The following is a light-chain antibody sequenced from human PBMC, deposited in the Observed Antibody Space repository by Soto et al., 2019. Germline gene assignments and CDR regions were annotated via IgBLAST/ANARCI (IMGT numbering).Light chain of an antibody. CDR2: SNN. J-gene: IGLJ1*01. V-gene: IGLV1-47*02. CDR1: SSNIGSNY. CDR3: AAWDDSLSGYV. Sequence: SALTQPPSASGTPGQRVTISCSGSSSNIGSNYVYWYQQLPGTAPKLLIYSNNQRPSGVPDRFSGSKSGTSASLAISGLRSEDEAGYYCAAWDDSLSGYVFGTGTKVTVL.